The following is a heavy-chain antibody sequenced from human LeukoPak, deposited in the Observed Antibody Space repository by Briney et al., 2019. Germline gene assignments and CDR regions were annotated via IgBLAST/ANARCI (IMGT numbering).Heavy chain of an antibody. CDR1: GFTFSDHF. Sequence: GGSLRLSCAVSGFTFSDHFLDWVRQAPGKGLEWVGRSRNKAKSYTTEYAASVKGRFTISRDDSKNSLYLQMNSLKTEDTAVYYCVRVGSAAGSDYLDYWGQGTLVTVSS. CDR2: SRNKAKSYTT. D-gene: IGHD6-19*01. V-gene: IGHV3-72*01. J-gene: IGHJ4*02. CDR3: VRVGSAAGSDYLDY.